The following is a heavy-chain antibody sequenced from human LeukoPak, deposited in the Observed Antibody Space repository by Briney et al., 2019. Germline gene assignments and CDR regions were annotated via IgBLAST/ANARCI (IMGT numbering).Heavy chain of an antibody. CDR1: GGTFSSYA. CDR2: MNPNSGNT. CDR3: ARGRPGGQLRDYYYYYMDV. V-gene: IGHV1-8*02. D-gene: IGHD6-6*01. Sequence: ASVKVSCKASGGTFSSYAINWVRQATGQGLEWMGWMNPNSGNTGYAQKFQGRVTMTRNTSISTAYMELSSLRSEDTAVYYCARGRPGGQLRDYYYYYMDVWGKGTTVTVSS. J-gene: IGHJ6*03.